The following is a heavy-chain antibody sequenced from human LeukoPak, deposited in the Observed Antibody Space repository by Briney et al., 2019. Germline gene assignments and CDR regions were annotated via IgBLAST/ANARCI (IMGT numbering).Heavy chain of an antibody. CDR1: GVSISSYF. CDR3: ARHWRQDYGDSYAFDI. Sequence: SETLSLTCTVSGVSISSYFWSWIRQPPGKGLEWIGYIYDSGSTNYNPSLRSRLTISVDTSKNQFSLKLSSVTAADTAVYYCARHWRQDYGDSYAFDIWGQGTMVTVSS. D-gene: IGHD4-17*01. CDR2: IYDSGST. J-gene: IGHJ3*02. V-gene: IGHV4-59*08.